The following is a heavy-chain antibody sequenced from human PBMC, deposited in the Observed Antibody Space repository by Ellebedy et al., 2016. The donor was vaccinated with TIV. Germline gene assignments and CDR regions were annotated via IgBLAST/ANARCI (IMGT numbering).Heavy chain of an antibody. CDR2: IIPIFGTA. V-gene: IGHV1-69*13. J-gene: IGHJ4*02. Sequence: SVKVSCXASGYTFTSYGISWVRQAPGQGLEWMGGIIPIFGTANYAQKFQGRVTITADESTSTAYMELSSLRSEDTAVYYCARGSPRVPSGDYFDYWGQGTLVTVSS. D-gene: IGHD4-17*01. CDR3: ARGSPRVPSGDYFDY. CDR1: GYTFTSYG.